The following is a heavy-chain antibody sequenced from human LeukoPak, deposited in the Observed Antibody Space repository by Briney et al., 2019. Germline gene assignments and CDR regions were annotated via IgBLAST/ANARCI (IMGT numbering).Heavy chain of an antibody. D-gene: IGHD1-26*01. J-gene: IGHJ4*02. CDR1: GFTFDDYY. V-gene: IGHV3-20*04. Sequence: GGSLRLSCAASGFTFDDYYMSWVRQAPGKGLEWVSGINWNGGSTGYADSVKGRFTISRDNAKNSLYLQMNSLRVEDTALYYCAVAHAGGSYSGYFVDWGQGTLGTVSS. CDR2: INWNGGST. CDR3: AVAHAGGSYSGYFVD.